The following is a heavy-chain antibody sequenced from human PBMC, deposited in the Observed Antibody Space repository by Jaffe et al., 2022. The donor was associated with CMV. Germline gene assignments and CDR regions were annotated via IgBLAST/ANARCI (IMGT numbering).Heavy chain of an antibody. Sequence: EVQLVESGGGLVQPGGSLRLSCAASGFTFSSYAMSWVRQAPGKGLEWVSAISGSGGSTYYADSVKGRFTISRDNSKNTLYLQMNSLRAEDTAVYYCAKGKGGYDPHIVDYYYMDVWGKGTTVTVSS. CDR2: ISGSGGST. V-gene: IGHV3-23*04. CDR3: AKGKGGYDPHIVDYYYMDV. D-gene: IGHD5-12*01. CDR1: GFTFSSYA. J-gene: IGHJ6*03.